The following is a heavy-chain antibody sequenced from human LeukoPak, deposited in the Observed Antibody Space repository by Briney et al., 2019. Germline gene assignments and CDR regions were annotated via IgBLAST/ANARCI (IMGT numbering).Heavy chain of an antibody. CDR1: GGSFSGYY. CDR2: INHSGST. CDR3: ASRPPNCSGGSCSGFDP. Sequence: SETLSLTCAVYGGSFSGYYWSWIRQPPGKGLEWIGEINHSGSTNYNPSLKSRVTISVDTSKSQFSLKLSSVTAADTAVYYCASRPPNCSGGSCSGFDPWGQGTLVTVSS. D-gene: IGHD2-15*01. J-gene: IGHJ5*02. V-gene: IGHV4-34*01.